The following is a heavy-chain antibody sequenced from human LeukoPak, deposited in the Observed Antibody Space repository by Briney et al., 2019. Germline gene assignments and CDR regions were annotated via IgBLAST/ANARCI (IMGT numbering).Heavy chain of an antibody. D-gene: IGHD3-22*01. V-gene: IGHV4-39*01. CDR3: ASTVSSGYSYFDS. CDR2: AFYSGST. CDR1: GDSISSSSYY. J-gene: IGHJ4*02. Sequence: SETLSLTCTVSGDSISSSSYYWEWIRQPPGKGLEWIGSAFYSGSTYYNPSLKSRVTISVDTSKNQFSLKLSSVTAADTAVYYCASTVSSGYSYFDSWGQGTLVTVSS.